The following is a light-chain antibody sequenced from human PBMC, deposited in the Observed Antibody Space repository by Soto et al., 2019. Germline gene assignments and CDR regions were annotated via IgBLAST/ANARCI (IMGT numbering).Light chain of an antibody. V-gene: IGKV3-20*01. Sequence: EIVLTQSPGTLSLSPGERATLSCRASQRVSGNFLAWYQEKPGQTPRLLIYGASSRATGIPDRFSGSGSGTDFTLTISRLEPEDFAVYYCQQYGSSGTFGQGTKVDIK. J-gene: IGKJ1*01. CDR3: QQYGSSGT. CDR2: GAS. CDR1: QRVSGNF.